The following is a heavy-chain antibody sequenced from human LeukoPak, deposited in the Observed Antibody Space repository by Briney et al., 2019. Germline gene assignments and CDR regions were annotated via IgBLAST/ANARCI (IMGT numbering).Heavy chain of an antibody. CDR3: AKELKLERLPYYYYFMDV. J-gene: IGHJ6*03. CDR2: IGSSSISI. Sequence: GGSLRPSCAASGFTFSIYSMNWVRQAPGKGLEWVSSIGSSSISIYYADSVKGRFTVSRDNAKNALYLQMSSLRVEDTAVYYCAKELKLERLPYYYYFMDVWGKGTTVTVSS. V-gene: IGHV3-21*01. D-gene: IGHD1-1*01. CDR1: GFTFSIYS.